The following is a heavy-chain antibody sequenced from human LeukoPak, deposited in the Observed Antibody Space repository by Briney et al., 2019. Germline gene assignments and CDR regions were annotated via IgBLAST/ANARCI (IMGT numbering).Heavy chain of an antibody. V-gene: IGHV5-51*01. CDR1: GYSFTSYW. CDR2: IYPGDSDT. CDR3: ASRGSSSWYYFDY. J-gene: IGHJ4*02. Sequence: GESLKISCKGSGYSFTSYWIGWVRQIPGKGLEWMGIIYPGDSDTRYSPSFQGQVTISADKSISTASLQWSSLKASNTAMYYCASRGSSSWYYFDYWGQGTLVTVSS. D-gene: IGHD6-13*01.